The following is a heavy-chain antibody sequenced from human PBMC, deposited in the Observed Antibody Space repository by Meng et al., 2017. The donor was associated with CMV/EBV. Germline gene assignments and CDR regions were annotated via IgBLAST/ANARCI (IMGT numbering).Heavy chain of an antibody. J-gene: IGHJ4*02. V-gene: IGHV4-30-4*08. D-gene: IGHD1-14*01. CDR3: ARVMGPNRTPYYFDY. CDR2: IYYSGST. CDR1: GGSISSGDYY. Sequence: VQLQESGPGLVKPSQTLSLTFTVSGGSISSGDYYWSWIRQPPGKGLEWIGYIYYSGSTYYNPSLKSRVTISVDTSKNQFSLKLSSVTAADTAVYYCARVMGPNRTPYYFDYWGQGTLVTVSS.